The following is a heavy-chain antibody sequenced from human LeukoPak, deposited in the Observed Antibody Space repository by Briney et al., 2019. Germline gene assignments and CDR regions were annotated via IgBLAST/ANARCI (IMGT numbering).Heavy chain of an antibody. CDR3: AKLSLSGRSQSADY. J-gene: IGHJ4*02. V-gene: IGHV3-23*01. D-gene: IGHD3-10*01. CDR1: GLTFNSHS. Sequence: GGSLRLSCVASGLTFNSHSMSWVRQAPGMGLEWVSVVSTNGDVTFYADSVKGRFTISRENSKNTLFLQMNSLRAEDTAVYYCAKLSLSGRSQSADYWGQGTLVTVSS. CDR2: VSTNGDVT.